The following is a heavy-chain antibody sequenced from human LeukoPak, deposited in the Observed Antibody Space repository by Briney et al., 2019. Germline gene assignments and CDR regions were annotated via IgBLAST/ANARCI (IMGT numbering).Heavy chain of an antibody. CDR2: IFWNDDK. CDR3: VHSSLATNGMDV. J-gene: IGHJ6*02. V-gene: IGHV2-5*01. CDR1: GFSFSDTGEC. Sequence: SGPTLVKPTQTLTLTCTFSGFSFSDTGECVGWIRQPPGEALEWLALIFWNDDKSYNASLKSRLSITKDTSKNQAILTMTTLDPIDTATYYCVHSSLATNGMDVWGQGAAVTVSS.